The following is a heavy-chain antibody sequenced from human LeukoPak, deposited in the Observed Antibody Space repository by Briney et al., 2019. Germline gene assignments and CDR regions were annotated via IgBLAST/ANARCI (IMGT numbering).Heavy chain of an antibody. V-gene: IGHV3-53*01. D-gene: IGHD2-2*02. CDR2: IYSGGST. CDR3: ARVNTLGMDV. J-gene: IGHJ6*02. Sequence: PGGSLRLSCAASGFTFSSYSMNWVRQAPGKGLEWVSVIYSGGSTYYADSVKGRFTISRDNSKNTLYLQMNSLRAEDTAVYYCARVNTLGMDVWGQGTTVTVSS. CDR1: GFTFSSYS.